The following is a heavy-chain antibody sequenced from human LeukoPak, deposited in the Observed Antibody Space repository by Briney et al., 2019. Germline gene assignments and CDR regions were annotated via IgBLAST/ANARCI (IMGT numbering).Heavy chain of an antibody. J-gene: IGHJ4*02. D-gene: IGHD1-14*01. Sequence: GGSLRLSCAASGFTVITNDMTWVRQAPGKGPEWVSVLYSDGNTKYADSVQGRFTISRDNSKNTLYLEMNSLSPDDTAVYYCARGVEPLAANTLAYWGQGTLVTVSS. CDR2: LYSDGNT. V-gene: IGHV3-53*01. CDR1: GFTVITND. CDR3: ARGVEPLAANTLAY.